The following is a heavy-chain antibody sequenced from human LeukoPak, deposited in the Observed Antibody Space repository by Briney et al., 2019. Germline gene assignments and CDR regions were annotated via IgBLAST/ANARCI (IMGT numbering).Heavy chain of an antibody. CDR3: ARGDKQLVFNRNKGGFDP. V-gene: IGHV3-53*05. Sequence: GGSLRLSCAASGFTVSSNYMSWVRQAPGKGLEWVSVIYSGGSTYYADSVKGRFTISRDNSKNTLYLQMNSLRAEDTALYYCARGDKQLVFNRNKGGFDPWGQGTLVTVSS. D-gene: IGHD6-13*01. CDR1: GFTVSSNY. J-gene: IGHJ5*02. CDR2: IYSGGST.